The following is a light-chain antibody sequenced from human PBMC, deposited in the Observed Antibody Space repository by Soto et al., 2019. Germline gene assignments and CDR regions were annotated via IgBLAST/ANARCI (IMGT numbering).Light chain of an antibody. J-gene: IGLJ1*01. CDR3: SSYTSSSTRV. CDR2: DVS. CDR1: SSDVGGYKY. Sequence: QSALTQPASVPGSPGQSITISCTGTSSDVGGYKYVSWYQQHPGEAPKLMIYDVSNRPSGVSNRFSGSKSGNTASLTISGLQAEDEADYYCSSYTSSSTRVFGTGTKVTVL. V-gene: IGLV2-14*01.